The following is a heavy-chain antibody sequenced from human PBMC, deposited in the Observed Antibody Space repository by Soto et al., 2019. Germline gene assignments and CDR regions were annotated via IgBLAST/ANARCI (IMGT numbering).Heavy chain of an antibody. V-gene: IGHV3-23*01. CDR3: AKDRYGDYGGVDY. D-gene: IGHD4-17*01. CDR2: ITRGGGRT. Sequence: EVQLLESGGGLVQPGGSLRLSCAASGFTFSTYAMIWVRQAPGKGLEWVSVITRGGGRTYYADSVKGRFTISRDNSKNTLYLQMNSLRAEDTAVYYCAKDRYGDYGGVDYWGQGTLVTVSS. J-gene: IGHJ4*02. CDR1: GFTFSTYA.